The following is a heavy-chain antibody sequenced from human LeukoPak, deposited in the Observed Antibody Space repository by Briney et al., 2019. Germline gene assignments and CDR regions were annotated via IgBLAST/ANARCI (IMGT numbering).Heavy chain of an antibody. CDR1: GFTFSSYW. V-gene: IGHV3-74*01. CDR2: INSDGSST. Sequence: GGSLRLSCAASGFTFSSYWMHWVRQAPGKGLVWVSRINSDGSSTSYADSVRGRFTISRDNSQNTLYLQMDSLRAEDTALYYCAKEYSGYDFDYWGQGTLVTVSS. D-gene: IGHD5-12*01. J-gene: IGHJ4*02. CDR3: AKEYSGYDFDY.